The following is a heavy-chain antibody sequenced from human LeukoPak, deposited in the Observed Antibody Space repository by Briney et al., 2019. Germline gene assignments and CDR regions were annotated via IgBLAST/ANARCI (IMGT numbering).Heavy chain of an antibody. Sequence: KASETLSLTCTVSGGSISSSSYYWGWIRQPPGKGLEWIGSIYYSGSAYYNPSLKSRVTISVDTSKNQFSLKLSSVTAADTAVYYCARDRTVRGEGLDYWGQGTLVTVYS. V-gene: IGHV4-39*07. CDR1: GGSISSSSYY. D-gene: IGHD3-10*01. J-gene: IGHJ4*02. CDR2: IYYSGSA. CDR3: ARDRTVRGEGLDY.